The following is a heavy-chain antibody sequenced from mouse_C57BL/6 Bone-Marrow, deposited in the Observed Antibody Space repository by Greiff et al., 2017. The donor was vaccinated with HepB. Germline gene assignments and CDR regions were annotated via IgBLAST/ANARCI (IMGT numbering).Heavy chain of an antibody. CDR3: AKSTMVTAGLSY. V-gene: IGHV5-17*01. Sequence: DVHLVESGGGLVKPGGSLKLSCAASGFTFSDYGMHWVRQAPEKGLEWVAYISSGSSTIYYADTVKGRFTISRDNAKNTLFLQMTSLRSEDTAMYYCAKSTMVTAGLSYWGQGTLVTVSA. D-gene: IGHD2-2*01. CDR1: GFTFSDYG. CDR2: ISSGSSTI. J-gene: IGHJ3*01.